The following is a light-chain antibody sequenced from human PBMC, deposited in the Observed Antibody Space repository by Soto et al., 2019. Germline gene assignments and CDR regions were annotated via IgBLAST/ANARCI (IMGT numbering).Light chain of an antibody. Sequence: EIVLTQSPATLSVSPGEGATLSCRASQSVSSNLAWYQQKPGQAPRLLIYGASTRATGFPARFSGSGSGTDFTLTISSLEPEDFAVYYCQQRSNWLTFGGGTKVDIK. J-gene: IGKJ4*01. CDR2: GAS. CDR1: QSVSSN. V-gene: IGKV3-11*01. CDR3: QQRSNWLT.